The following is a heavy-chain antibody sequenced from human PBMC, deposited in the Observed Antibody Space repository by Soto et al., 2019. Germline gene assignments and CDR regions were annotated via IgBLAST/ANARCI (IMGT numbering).Heavy chain of an antibody. D-gene: IGHD3-10*01. CDR1: GGSISSYY. J-gene: IGHJ6*02. CDR3: ARVGSIVRDINQNNYYYYYGMDV. CDR2: IYYSGST. V-gene: IGHV4-59*01. Sequence: PSETLSLTCTVSGGSISSYYWSWIRQPPGKGLEWIGYIYYSGSTNYNPSLKSRVTISVDTSKNQFSLKLSSVTAADTAVYYCARVGSIVRDINQNNYYYYYGMDVWGQGTTVTVSS.